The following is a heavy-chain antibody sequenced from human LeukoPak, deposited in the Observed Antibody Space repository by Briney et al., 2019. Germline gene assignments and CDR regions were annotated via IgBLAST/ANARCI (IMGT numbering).Heavy chain of an antibody. Sequence: GGSLRLSCAASGFTFSSYAMSWVRQAPGKGLEWVSGISGSGGSTYYADSVKGRFTISGNNSKNTLYLQMNSPRAEDTAVYYCAILPGYSSSWYEVDYWGQGTLVTVSS. V-gene: IGHV3-23*01. CDR2: ISGSGGST. CDR1: GFTFSSYA. CDR3: AILPGYSSSWYEVDY. D-gene: IGHD6-13*01. J-gene: IGHJ4*02.